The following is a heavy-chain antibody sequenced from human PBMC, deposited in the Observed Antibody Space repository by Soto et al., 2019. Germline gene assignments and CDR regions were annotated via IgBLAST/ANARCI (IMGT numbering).Heavy chain of an antibody. CDR1: VGSSSSGGYS. Sequence: PSETLSLTGAVSVGSSSSGGYSWSWIRQPPGKGLEWIGYIYHSGSTYYNPSLKSRVTISVDRSKNQFSLKLSSVTAADTAVYYCARGGTMVRGVTNWFDPWGQGTLVTVSS. CDR3: ARGGTMVRGVTNWFDP. J-gene: IGHJ5*02. D-gene: IGHD3-10*01. V-gene: IGHV4-30-2*01. CDR2: IYHSGST.